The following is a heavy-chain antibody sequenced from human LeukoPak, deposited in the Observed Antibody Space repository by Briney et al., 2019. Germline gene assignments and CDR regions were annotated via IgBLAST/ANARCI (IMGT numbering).Heavy chain of an antibody. V-gene: IGHV3-30-3*01. CDR2: ISYDGSNK. CDR3: ARLTPLRCSSTSCYTNDAFDI. Sequence: GGSLRLSCAASGFTFSSYAMHWVRQAPGKGLEWVAVISYDGSNKYYADSVKGRFTISRDNSKNTLYLQMNSLRAEDTAVYYCARLTPLRCSSTSCYTNDAFDIWGQGTMVTVSS. J-gene: IGHJ3*02. CDR1: GFTFSSYA. D-gene: IGHD2-2*02.